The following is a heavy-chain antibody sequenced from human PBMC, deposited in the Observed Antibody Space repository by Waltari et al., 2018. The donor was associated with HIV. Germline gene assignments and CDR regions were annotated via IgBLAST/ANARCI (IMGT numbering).Heavy chain of an antibody. CDR1: GFTFSSYW. V-gene: IGHV3-7*01. CDR3: ARALHIVVVTATAVDY. D-gene: IGHD2-21*02. CDR2: IKQDGSEK. Sequence: EVQLVESGGGLVQPGGSLRLSCAASGFTFSSYWMSWVRQAPGKGLEWVANIKQDGSEKYYVDSVKGRFTISRDNAKNSLYLQMNSLRAEDTAVYYCARALHIVVVTATAVDYWGQGTLVTVSS. J-gene: IGHJ4*02.